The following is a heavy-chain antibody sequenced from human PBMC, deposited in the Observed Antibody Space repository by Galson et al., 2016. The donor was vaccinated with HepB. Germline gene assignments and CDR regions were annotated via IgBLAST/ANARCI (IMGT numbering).Heavy chain of an antibody. J-gene: IGHJ6*02. Sequence: SLRLSCAASGFTFTKAWMNWVRQAPGKGLEWVGRIKSKKDGETTDYAAPVKGRFTISRDDSKNTLFLQMNSLQTEDTGVYYCTTVGTVTPWVYYALDVWG. V-gene: IGHV3-15*07. CDR3: TTVGTVTPWVYYALDV. CDR1: GFTFTKAW. CDR2: IKSKKDGETT. D-gene: IGHD4-17*01.